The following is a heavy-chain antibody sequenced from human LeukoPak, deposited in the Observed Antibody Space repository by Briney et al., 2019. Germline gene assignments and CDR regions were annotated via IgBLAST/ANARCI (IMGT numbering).Heavy chain of an antibody. CDR1: GGSISSYY. J-gene: IGHJ4*02. V-gene: IGHV4-4*07. CDR3: ARDTVGATRGGFDY. CDR2: IYTSGST. D-gene: IGHD1-26*01. Sequence: SETLSLTCTVSGGSISSYYWSWIRQLAGKGLEWIGRIYTSGSTNYNPSLKSRVTISVDTSKNQFSLKLSSVTAADTAVYYCARDTVGATRGGFDYWGQGTLVTVSS.